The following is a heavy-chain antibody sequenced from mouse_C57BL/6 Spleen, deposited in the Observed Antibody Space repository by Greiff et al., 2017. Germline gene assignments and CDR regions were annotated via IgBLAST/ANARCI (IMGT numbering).Heavy chain of an antibody. Sequence: VQLQQSGPELVKPGASVKISCKASGYSFTDYNMNWVKQRNGKSLEWIGVINPNYGTTSYNQKFKGKATLTVDQSSSTAYMQLNSLTSEDSAVYYGASYVHVEAWFAYWGKGTLVTVSA. CDR2: INPNYGTT. V-gene: IGHV1-39*01. CDR1: GYSFTDYN. CDR3: ASYVHVEAWFAY. J-gene: IGHJ3*01. D-gene: IGHD2-12*01.